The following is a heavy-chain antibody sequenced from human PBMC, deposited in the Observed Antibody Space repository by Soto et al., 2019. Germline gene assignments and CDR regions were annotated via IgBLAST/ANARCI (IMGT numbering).Heavy chain of an antibody. CDR2: ISGSGGST. CDR3: AKGGRVVVPAAIIEN. CDR1: GFTFSSYA. Sequence: GGSLRLSCAASGFTFSSYAMSWVRQAPGKGLEWVSAISGSGGSTYYADSVKGRFTISRDNSKNTLYLQMNSLRAEDTAVSYCAKGGRVVVPAAIIENWGQGTLVTVSS. D-gene: IGHD2-2*02. J-gene: IGHJ4*02. V-gene: IGHV3-23*01.